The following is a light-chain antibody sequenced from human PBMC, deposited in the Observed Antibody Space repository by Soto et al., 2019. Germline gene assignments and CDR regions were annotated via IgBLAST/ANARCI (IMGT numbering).Light chain of an antibody. CDR1: GSDVGGYRY. J-gene: IGLJ1*01. Sequence: QSALTQPASVSGSPGQSITISCTGTGSDVGGYRYVSWYQQYPGKAPKLMIYEVSNRPSGVSNRFSGSKSGNTASLTISGLQAEDEADYYSSSYTSGNTYVFGTGTKVTVL. CDR2: EVS. CDR3: SSYTSGNTYV. V-gene: IGLV2-14*01.